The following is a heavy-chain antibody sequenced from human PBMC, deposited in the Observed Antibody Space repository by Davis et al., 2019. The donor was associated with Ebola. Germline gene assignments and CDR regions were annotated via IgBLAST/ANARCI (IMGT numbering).Heavy chain of an antibody. J-gene: IGHJ6*02. D-gene: IGHD4-17*01. CDR2: INAGTGNT. CDR3: AGNSVTTRLDYYGMDV. Sequence: AASVKVSCKASGYTFTRFAIHWVRQAPGQRLEWMGWINAGTGNTTYSQNFQGRVTITRDTSASTVYMELSSLRSEDTAVYYCAGNSVTTRLDYYGMDVWGQGTTVTVSS. V-gene: IGHV1-3*01. CDR1: GYTFTRFA.